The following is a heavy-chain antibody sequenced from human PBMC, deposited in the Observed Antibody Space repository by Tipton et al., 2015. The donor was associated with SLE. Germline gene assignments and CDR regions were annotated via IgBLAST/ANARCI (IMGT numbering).Heavy chain of an antibody. CDR3: ARGEAQTMPHYFHY. CDR1: GGPISHYH. J-gene: IGHJ4*02. V-gene: IGHV4-59*12. Sequence: TLSLTCTISGGPISHYHWGWIRQPPGKGLEWIGYIYYTGSTNYNPSLKSRVTISVDTSKNQFSLRLSSVTAADTAVYYCARGEAQTMPHYFHYWGQGTLVTVSS. CDR2: IYYTGST. D-gene: IGHD2-2*01.